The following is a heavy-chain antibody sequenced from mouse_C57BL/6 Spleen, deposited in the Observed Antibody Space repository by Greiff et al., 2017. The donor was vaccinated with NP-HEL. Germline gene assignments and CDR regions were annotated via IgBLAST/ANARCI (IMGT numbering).Heavy chain of an antibody. J-gene: IGHJ4*01. CDR3: ARRMGYDYDAMDY. V-gene: IGHV1-85*01. CDR1: GYTFTSYD. Sequence: VQGVESGPELVKPGASVKLSCKASGYTFTSYDINWVKQRPGQGLEWIGWIYPRDGSTKYNEKFKGKATLTVDTSSSTAYMELHSLTSEDSAVYFCARRMGYDYDAMDYWGQGTSVTVSS. CDR2: IYPRDGST. D-gene: IGHD2-10*02.